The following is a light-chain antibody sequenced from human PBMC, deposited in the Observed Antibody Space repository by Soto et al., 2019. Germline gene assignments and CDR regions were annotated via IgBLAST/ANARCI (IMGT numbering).Light chain of an antibody. CDR3: CSYAGSNTWV. J-gene: IGLJ3*02. V-gene: IGLV2-23*02. CDR2: EVT. CDR1: SSDVGYYNL. Sequence: QSALTQPASVSGSPGQSITISCTGTSSDVGYYNLVSWYQQHPGKAPKLMISEVTKRPSGVSNCFSGSKSGNTASLTISGLQAEDESDYYCCSYAGSNTWVFGGGTKLTVL.